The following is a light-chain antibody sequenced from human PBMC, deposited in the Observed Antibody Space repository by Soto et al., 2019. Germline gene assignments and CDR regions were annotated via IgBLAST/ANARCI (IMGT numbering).Light chain of an antibody. J-gene: IGKJ4*01. V-gene: IGKV3-15*01. CDR2: GIS. CDR1: QSVSSSY. CDR3: QQYNKWPLT. Sequence: EIVLTQSPGTLSLSPGERATLSCRASQSVSSSYLAWYQQKPGQAPRLLIYGISTRATDVPARFSGSGSGTEFTLTISGLQSEDFAVYYCQQYNKWPLTFGGGTKVDIK.